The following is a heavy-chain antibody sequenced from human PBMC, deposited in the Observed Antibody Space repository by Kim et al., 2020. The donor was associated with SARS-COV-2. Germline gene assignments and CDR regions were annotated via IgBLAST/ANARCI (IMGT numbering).Heavy chain of an antibody. J-gene: IGHJ4*02. CDR2: IDKNGRNI. D-gene: IGHD6-13*01. V-gene: IGHV3-23*05. Sequence: GGSLRLSCAASGFTFSDYAMTWVRQVPGEGLDWVSSIDKNGRNIYYTDSAKGRFTISRDNSKHTLYLQMNSLRDEDTAVYYCAKKGRDTSSWYYFDYWGQGSLVTVSS. CDR3: AKKGRDTSSWYYFDY. CDR1: GFTFSDYA.